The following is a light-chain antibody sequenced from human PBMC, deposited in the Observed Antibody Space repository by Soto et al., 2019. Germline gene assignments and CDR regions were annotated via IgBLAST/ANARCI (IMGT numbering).Light chain of an antibody. CDR3: QQRSNWPHT. CDR1: QSVSSY. V-gene: IGKV3-11*01. J-gene: IGKJ5*01. CDR2: DAS. Sequence: EIVLTQAPATLSLSPGERATLACRASQSVSSYLAWYQQKPCQAPRLLIYDASNRATGIPARFSGSGSGTDFTLTISSLEPDDFAVYYCQQRSNWPHTFGQGTRLESK.